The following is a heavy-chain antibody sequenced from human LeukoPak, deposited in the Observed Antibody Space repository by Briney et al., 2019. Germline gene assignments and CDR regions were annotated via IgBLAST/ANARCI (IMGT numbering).Heavy chain of an antibody. CDR2: IKQDGSEK. V-gene: IGHV3-7*01. J-gene: IGHJ4*02. D-gene: IGHD6-13*01. CDR1: GFTFSSYW. CDR3: ARGGTGIAAAGTFGY. Sequence: TGGSLRLSCAASGFTFSSYWMSWVRQAPGKGLEWVANIKQDGSEKYYVDSVKGRFTISRDNAKNSLYLQMNSLRAEDTAVYYCARGGTGIAAAGTFGYWGQGTLVTVSS.